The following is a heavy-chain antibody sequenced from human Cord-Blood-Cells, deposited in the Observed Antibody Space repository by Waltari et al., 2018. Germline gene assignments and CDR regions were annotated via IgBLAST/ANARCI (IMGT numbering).Heavy chain of an antibody. CDR3: ARRIVGATTGAFDI. Sequence: QLQLQESGPGLVKPSETLSLTCTVSGGSISSISYYWGWIRQPPGKGLDWIGSIYYSGSTYYNPSLKNRVTISVDTSKNQFSLKLSSVTAADTAVYYCARRIVGATTGAFDIWGQGTMVTDSS. J-gene: IGHJ3*02. V-gene: IGHV4-39*01. D-gene: IGHD1-26*01. CDR1: GGSISSISYY. CDR2: IYYSGST.